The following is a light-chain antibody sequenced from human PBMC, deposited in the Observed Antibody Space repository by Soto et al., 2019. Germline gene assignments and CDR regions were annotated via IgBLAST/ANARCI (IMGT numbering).Light chain of an antibody. CDR1: EGIRNY. J-gene: IGKJ4*01. CDR2: AAS. CDR3: QKYNKSPFT. V-gene: IGKV1-27*01. Sequence: DILMTQSPSSLSASVGDRVTLTCRASEGIRNYLAWYQQKPGKVPKLLIYAASTRQSGIPSRFSGSGSGTDFTLTISSLQSEDVATYYCQKYNKSPFTFGAGTKVEIK.